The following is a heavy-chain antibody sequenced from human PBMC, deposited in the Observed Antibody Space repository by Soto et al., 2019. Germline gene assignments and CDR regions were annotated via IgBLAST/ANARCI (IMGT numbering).Heavy chain of an antibody. Sequence: QVQLVESGGGVVQPGRSLRLSCAASGFTFSSYGMHWVRQAPGKGLEWVAVISYDGSNKYYADSVKGRFTISRDNSKNPVYLPMNRLGGEDKGVYYFAKDYCYCRCGSCYSSGWFGPWGQGTLV. D-gene: IGHD2-15*01. V-gene: IGHV3-30*18. CDR3: AKDYCYCRCGSCYSSGWFGP. J-gene: IGHJ5*02. CDR1: GFTFSSYG. CDR2: ISYDGSNK.